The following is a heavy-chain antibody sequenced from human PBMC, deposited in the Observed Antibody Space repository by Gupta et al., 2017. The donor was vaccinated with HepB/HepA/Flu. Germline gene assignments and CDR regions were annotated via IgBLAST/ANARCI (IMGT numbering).Heavy chain of an antibody. CDR3: SAGGGDYRRPSVDD. CDR1: GFTFTSSA. CDR2: IVVGSGNT. J-gene: IGHJ4*02. D-gene: IGHD4-11*01. V-gene: IGHV1-58*01. Sequence: QMQLVQSGPEVKKPGTSVKVSCKASGFTFTSSAVQWVRQARGQRLEWIGWIVVGSGNTNYAQKGQERVTITRDMSTSTAYMELRRLRSEETAVYYCSAGGGDYRRPSVDDGGQGTMVTVSS.